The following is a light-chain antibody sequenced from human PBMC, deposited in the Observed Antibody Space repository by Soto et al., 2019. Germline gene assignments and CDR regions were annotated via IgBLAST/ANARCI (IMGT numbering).Light chain of an antibody. CDR1: QSISSW. CDR3: QQYNSYRWT. CDR2: DAS. Sequence: IKMTQSPSTLSASVGDRVTITCRASQSISSWLAWYQQKPEKAPKLLIYDASSLESGVPSRFSGSGSGTEFTLTISSLQPDDFATYYCQQYNSYRWTFGQGTKVDI. V-gene: IGKV1-5*01. J-gene: IGKJ1*01.